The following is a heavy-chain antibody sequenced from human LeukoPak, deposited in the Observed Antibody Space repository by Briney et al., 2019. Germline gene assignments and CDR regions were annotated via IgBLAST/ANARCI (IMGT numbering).Heavy chain of an antibody. CDR1: GYTFTSYN. Sequence: GASVKVSCKASGYTFTSYNHHWVRQAPGQGLEWMAIIFPSGGATMYAQRFQGRVTVTRDTSTSTVYMELSSLISEDTAVYYCAREDSGATYYFDNWGQGTLVTVSS. CDR2: IFPSGGAT. V-gene: IGHV1-46*01. D-gene: IGHD1-26*01. CDR3: AREDSGATYYFDN. J-gene: IGHJ4*02.